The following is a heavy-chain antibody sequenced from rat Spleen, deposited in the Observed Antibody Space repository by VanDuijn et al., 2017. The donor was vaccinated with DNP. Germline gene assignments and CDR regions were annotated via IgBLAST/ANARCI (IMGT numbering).Heavy chain of an antibody. D-gene: IGHD1-4*01. CDR3: ARHVLPLRVWDY. Sequence: EVQLVESGGGLVQPGRSLKLSCAASGFTFSGYYMAWVRQAPTTGLEWVAYITYDGGSTYYGDSVKGRFTISRDNAKNTLYLQMNSLRSEDMATYYCARHVLPLRVWDYWGQGVMVTVSS. V-gene: IGHV5-22*01. CDR1: GFTFSGYY. J-gene: IGHJ2*01. CDR2: ITYDGGST.